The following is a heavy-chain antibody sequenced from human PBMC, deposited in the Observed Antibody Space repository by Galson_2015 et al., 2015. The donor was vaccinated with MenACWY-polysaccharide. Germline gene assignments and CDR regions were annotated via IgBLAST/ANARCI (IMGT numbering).Heavy chain of an antibody. CDR2: MNPNSGNT. D-gene: IGHD6-19*01. CDR1: GYTFTSYD. V-gene: IGHV1-8*01. CDR3: ARGIAPDGTAVAKGLNDY. Sequence: SVKVSCKASGYTFTSYDTNWVRQATGRGLEWMGWMNPNSGNTGYPQRFQGRVTMTRNTSITTAYLELSSLRSEDTAVYYCARGIAPDGTAVAKGLNDYWDQGTLVTVSS. J-gene: IGHJ4*02.